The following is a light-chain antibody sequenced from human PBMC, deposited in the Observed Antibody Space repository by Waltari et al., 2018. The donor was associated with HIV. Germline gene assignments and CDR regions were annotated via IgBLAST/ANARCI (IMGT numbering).Light chain of an antibody. Sequence: QSVLTQPPSASGTPGQRVTISCSGRSSNIGSNYVYWYQQLPGTAPKLLIYRNNHRPSGVPDRLSGSKSGTSASLAISGLRSEDEADYYCAAWDDSLSGLVFGGGTKLTVL. J-gene: IGLJ3*02. CDR1: SSNIGSNY. V-gene: IGLV1-47*01. CDR3: AAWDDSLSGLV. CDR2: RNN.